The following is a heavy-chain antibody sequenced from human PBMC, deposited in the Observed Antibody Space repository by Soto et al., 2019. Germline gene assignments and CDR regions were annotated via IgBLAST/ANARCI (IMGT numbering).Heavy chain of an antibody. CDR2: ITCDGSRK. CDR3: AKDIHPDRESYQYGADC. CDR1: GFTFSNFG. Sequence: QVELVESGGGVVQPGTSLRLSCSASGFTFSNFGMHWVRQAPGKGLEWVSIITCDGSRKHYIDSVKGRFTTSRDNSKNTLYLQVNSPRAEPTAVYYCAKDIHPDRESYQYGADCWGQGTLVTVSS. D-gene: IGHD1-26*01. V-gene: IGHV3-30*18. J-gene: IGHJ4*02.